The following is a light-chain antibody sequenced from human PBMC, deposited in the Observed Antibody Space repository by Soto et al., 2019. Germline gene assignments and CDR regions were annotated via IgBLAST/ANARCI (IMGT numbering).Light chain of an antibody. V-gene: IGKV3-15*01. Sequence: EMGLTQSTATLPLSRGERATLSCRASQSVSSNLAWYQQKPGQAPRLLIYGASTRATGIPARFSGSGSGTEFTLTISSLQSEDFAVYYCQQYNNWPPIPFGQGTRLEI. CDR1: QSVSSN. CDR3: QQYNNWPPIP. CDR2: GAS. J-gene: IGKJ5*01.